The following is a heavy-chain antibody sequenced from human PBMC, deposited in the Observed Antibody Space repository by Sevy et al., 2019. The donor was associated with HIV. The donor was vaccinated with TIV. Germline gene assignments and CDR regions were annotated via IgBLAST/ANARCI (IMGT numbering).Heavy chain of an antibody. Sequence: GGSLRLSCVASGFSFSSYWMHWVRQAPGKGLEWVANIKQDESEKYYVASVKGRFTISRDNAKNSLYLQMNSLRAEDTAVYYCARVMYSSSFYFDYWGQGTLVTVSS. CDR1: GFSFSSYW. V-gene: IGHV3-7*01. CDR3: ARVMYSSSFYFDY. CDR2: IKQDESEK. D-gene: IGHD6-6*01. J-gene: IGHJ4*02.